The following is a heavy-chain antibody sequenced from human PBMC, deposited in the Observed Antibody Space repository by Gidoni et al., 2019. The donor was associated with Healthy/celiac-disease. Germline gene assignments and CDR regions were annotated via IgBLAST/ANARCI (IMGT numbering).Heavy chain of an antibody. J-gene: IGHJ2*01. D-gene: IGHD6-19*01. CDR1: GYSFTSYW. CDR3: ARPGRTAVAGRRSDWYFDL. CDR2: IYPGDSDT. Sequence: EVQLVQSGAEVKKPGESLTISCKGSGYSFTSYWIGWVRQMPGKGLEWMGIIYPGDSDTRYSPSFQGQVTISADKSISTAYLQWSSLKASDTAMYYCARPGRTAVAGRRSDWYFDLWGRGTLVTVSS. V-gene: IGHV5-51*01.